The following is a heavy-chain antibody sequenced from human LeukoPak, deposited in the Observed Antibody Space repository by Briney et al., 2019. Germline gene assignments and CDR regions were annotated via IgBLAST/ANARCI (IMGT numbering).Heavy chain of an antibody. J-gene: IGHJ5*02. V-gene: IGHV4-59*01. D-gene: IGHD1-1*01. Sequence: PSETLSLTCTVSGGSISSYYWSWIRQPPGKGLEWIGYVYYSGSTNYNPSLKSRVTISVDTSKNQFFLKLSSVTAADTAVYYCAREGTAGTNLNWFDPWGQGTLVTVSS. CDR1: GGSISSYY. CDR3: AREGTAGTNLNWFDP. CDR2: VYYSGST.